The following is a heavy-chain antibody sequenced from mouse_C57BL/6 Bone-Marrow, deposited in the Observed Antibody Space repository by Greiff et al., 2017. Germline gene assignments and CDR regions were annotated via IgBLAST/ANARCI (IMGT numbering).Heavy chain of an antibody. CDR2: IYPRSGNT. D-gene: IGHD1-1*01. J-gene: IGHJ2*01. CDR1: GYTFTSSG. Sequence: VKLQESGAELARPGASVKLSCKASGYTFTSSGISWVKQRTGQGLEWIGEIYPRSGNTYYNEKFKGKATLTADKSSSTAYMELRSLTSEDSAVYFCAILVLRFLFDYWGQGTTLTVSS. CDR3: AILVLRFLFDY. V-gene: IGHV1-81*01.